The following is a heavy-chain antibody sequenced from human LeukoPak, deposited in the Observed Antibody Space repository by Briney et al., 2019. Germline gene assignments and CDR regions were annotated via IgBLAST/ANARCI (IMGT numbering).Heavy chain of an antibody. CDR2: IYYSGST. CDR3: ARRGTIAARPLDYYYMDV. CDR1: GGSISSSSYY. D-gene: IGHD6-6*01. J-gene: IGHJ6*03. V-gene: IGHV4-39*07. Sequence: SETLSLTCTVSGGSISSSSYYWGWIRQPPGKGLEWIGSIYYSGSTYYNPSLKSRVTISVDTSKNQFSLKLSSVTAADTAVYYCARRGTIAARPLDYYYMDVWGKGTTVTVSS.